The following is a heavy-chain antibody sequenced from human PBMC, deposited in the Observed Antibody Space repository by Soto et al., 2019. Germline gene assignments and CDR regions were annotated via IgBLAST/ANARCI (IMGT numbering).Heavy chain of an antibody. J-gene: IGHJ6*03. CDR1: GFTFSNAW. Sequence: EVQLVESGGGLVKPGGSLRLSCAASGFTFSNAWMSWVRQAPGKGLEWVGRIKSKTDGGTTDYAAPVKGRFTISRDDSKNTLYLQMNSLKTEDTAVYYCTTDLGYCSSTSCYNYYYYMDVWGKGTTFTVSS. V-gene: IGHV3-15*01. CDR2: IKSKTDGGTT. D-gene: IGHD2-2*02. CDR3: TTDLGYCSSTSCYNYYYYMDV.